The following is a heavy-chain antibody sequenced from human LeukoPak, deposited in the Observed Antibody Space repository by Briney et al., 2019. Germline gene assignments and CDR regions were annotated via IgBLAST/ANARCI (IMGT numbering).Heavy chain of an antibody. CDR1: GFTVSSNY. J-gene: IGHJ4*02. CDR3: ARGYNWNYPIDY. D-gene: IGHD1-7*01. Sequence: GGSLRLSCAASGFTVSSNYMSWVRQAPGKGLEWVSYISTAGSTIYYADSVKGRFTISRDNAKNSLYLQMNSLRAEDTAVYYCARGYNWNYPIDYWGQGTLVTVSS. V-gene: IGHV3-11*04. CDR2: ISTAGSTI.